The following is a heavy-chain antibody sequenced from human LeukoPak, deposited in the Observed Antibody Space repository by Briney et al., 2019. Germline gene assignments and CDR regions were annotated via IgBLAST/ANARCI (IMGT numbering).Heavy chain of an antibody. V-gene: IGHV3-30*18. CDR3: AKGMPPSLLLWFGERQFDP. J-gene: IGHJ5*02. Sequence: GGSLRLSCAASGFTFSSYGMHWVRQAPGKGLEWVAVISYDGSNKYYADSVKGRFTISRDNSKNTLYLQMNSLRAEDTAVYYCAKGMPPSLLLWFGERQFDPWGQGTLVTVSS. D-gene: IGHD3-10*01. CDR2: ISYDGSNK. CDR1: GFTFSSYG.